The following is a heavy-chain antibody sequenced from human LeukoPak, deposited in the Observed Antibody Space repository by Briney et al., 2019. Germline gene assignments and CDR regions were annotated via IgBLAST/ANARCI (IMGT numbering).Heavy chain of an antibody. CDR1: GFTSSNYA. Sequence: PGGSLRLSCAASGFTSSNYATNWVRQAPGKGLEWVSAISGSGADTYYADSVKGRFTISRDNPKNTLYLQMNSLGAEDTAIYFCAKELRRSPTYYFDYWGQGTLVTVSS. J-gene: IGHJ4*02. CDR3: AKELRRSPTYYFDY. CDR2: ISGSGADT. D-gene: IGHD2-15*01. V-gene: IGHV3-23*01.